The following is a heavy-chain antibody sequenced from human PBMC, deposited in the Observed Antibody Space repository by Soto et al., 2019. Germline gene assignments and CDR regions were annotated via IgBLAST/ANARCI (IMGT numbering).Heavy chain of an antibody. J-gene: IGHJ6*02. CDR2: IYPGDSDT. D-gene: IGHD3-22*01. CDR1: GYSFTSYW. CDR3: ARRVSGLYYYYGMDV. Sequence: GESLKISCKGSGYSFTSYWIGWVRQMPGKGLEWMGIIYPGDSDTRYSPSFQGQVTISADKSISTAYLQWSSLKASDTAMYYCARRVSGLYYYYGMDVWGQGTTVTVSS. V-gene: IGHV5-51*01.